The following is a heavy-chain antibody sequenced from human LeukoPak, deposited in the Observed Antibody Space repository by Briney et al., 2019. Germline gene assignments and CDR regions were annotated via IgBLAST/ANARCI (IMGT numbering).Heavy chain of an antibody. Sequence: GGSLRLSCAASGFTFSSYWMSWVRQAPGKGLEWVANMNQDGSQKNYVDSVKGRFTIFRDNAKNSLYLQMNSLRAEDTAVYYCAREGFLDYWGQGTLVTVSS. CDR1: GFTFSSYW. V-gene: IGHV3-7*01. J-gene: IGHJ4*02. D-gene: IGHD3-3*01. CDR2: MNQDGSQK. CDR3: AREGFLDY.